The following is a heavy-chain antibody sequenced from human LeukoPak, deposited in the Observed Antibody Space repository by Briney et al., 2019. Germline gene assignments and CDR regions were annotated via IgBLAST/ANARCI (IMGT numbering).Heavy chain of an antibody. CDR2: IIPIFGTA. Sequence: VASVKVSCKASGGTFSSYAISWVRQAPGQGLEWMGGIIPIFGTANYAQEFQGRVTITADESTSTAYMELSSLRSEDTAVYYCAREYYYGSGTPGYWGQGTLVTVSS. J-gene: IGHJ4*02. CDR3: AREYYYGSGTPGY. V-gene: IGHV1-69*13. CDR1: GGTFSSYA. D-gene: IGHD3-10*01.